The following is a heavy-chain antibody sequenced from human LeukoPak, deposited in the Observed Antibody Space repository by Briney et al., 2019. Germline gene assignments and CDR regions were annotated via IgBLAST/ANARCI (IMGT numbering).Heavy chain of an antibody. CDR2: IYYTGST. CDR1: GDSISSDY. Sequence: SEALSLTCAVSGDSISSDYWSWIRQPPGKGLEWIGYIYYTGSTNYNPSLKSRVTISVDTSKNQFSLKLSSVTAADTAVYYCARTTGALWPRLGYWGQGTLVTVSS. D-gene: IGHD1-1*01. V-gene: IGHV4-59*12. CDR3: ARTTGALWPRLGY. J-gene: IGHJ4*02.